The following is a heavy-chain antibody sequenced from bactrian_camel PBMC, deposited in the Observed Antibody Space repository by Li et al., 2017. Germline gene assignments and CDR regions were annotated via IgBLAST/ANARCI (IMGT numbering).Heavy chain of an antibody. CDR1: GSSARW. D-gene: IGHD1*01. J-gene: IGHJ4*01. V-gene: IGHV3S1*01. Sequence: QVESGGGAVQAGGSVRLSCTLSGSSARWMGWFREVPGKEREGVAIIQPFSDAKYYANSVKGRFTISQDSARITAYLQMASLKPEDTAVYYCVPVALEERDGLVSCARWSQGTQVTVS. CDR2: IQPFSDAK.